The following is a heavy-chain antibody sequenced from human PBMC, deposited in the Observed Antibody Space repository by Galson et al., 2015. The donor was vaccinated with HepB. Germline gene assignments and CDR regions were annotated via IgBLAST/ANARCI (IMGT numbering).Heavy chain of an antibody. V-gene: IGHV5-10-1*01. Sequence: QSGAEVKKPGESLRISCKGSGYTFTAFWITWVRQIPGKGLEWMGRIDPSDSYTDYSPSFRGHVTMSADKSITTAYLQWSSLRASDTAIYYCVSRQYYFASGTWQDVSDHWGQGALVTVSS. CDR1: GYTFTAFW. J-gene: IGHJ1*01. D-gene: IGHD3-10*01. CDR3: VSRQYYFASGTWQDVSDH. CDR2: IDPSDSYT.